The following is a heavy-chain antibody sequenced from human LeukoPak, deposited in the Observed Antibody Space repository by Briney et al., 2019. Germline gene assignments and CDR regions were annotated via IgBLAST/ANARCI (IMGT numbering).Heavy chain of an antibody. D-gene: IGHD2-15*01. V-gene: IGHV1-2*02. CDR2: INPNSGGR. CDR1: GYTFTGYY. J-gene: IGHJ3*02. CDR3: ARADIVLVVAVDAFDM. Sequence: GASVKVSCKASGYTFTGYYIHWVRQAPGQGLEWMGWINPNSGGRNFAQKFQGRVTMTRDTSISTAYMELSRLKSDDTAVYYCARADIVLVVAVDAFDMWGQGTTVTVSS.